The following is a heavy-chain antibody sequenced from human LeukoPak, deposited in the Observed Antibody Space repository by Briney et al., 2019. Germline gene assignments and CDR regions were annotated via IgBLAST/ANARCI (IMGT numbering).Heavy chain of an antibody. CDR2: ISYDGSNK. Sequence: GGSLRLSCAVSGFTFSSYGMHWVRQAPGKGLEWVAVISYDGSNKYYADSVKGRFTISRDNSKNTLYLQMNSLRAEDTAVYYCARGVVTAISTGYYFDYWGQGTLVTVSS. J-gene: IGHJ4*02. D-gene: IGHD2-21*02. V-gene: IGHV3-30*19. CDR3: ARGVVTAISTGYYFDY. CDR1: GFTFSSYG.